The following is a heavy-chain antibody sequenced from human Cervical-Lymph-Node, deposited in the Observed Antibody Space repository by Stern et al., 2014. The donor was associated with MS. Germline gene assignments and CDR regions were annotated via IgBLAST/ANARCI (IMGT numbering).Heavy chain of an antibody. CDR1: GYPFTSYG. J-gene: IGHJ4*02. D-gene: IGHD6-13*01. CDR2: ISAYNGNT. Sequence: VQLVESGAEEKKPAASVKVSCTASGYPFTSYGITWLLPAPGHGLEWMGWISAYNGNTNYAQKLQGRVTMTTDTSTSTAYMELRSLRSDDTAVYYCARQHGDYWGQGTLVTVSS. CDR3: ARQHGDY. V-gene: IGHV1-18*04.